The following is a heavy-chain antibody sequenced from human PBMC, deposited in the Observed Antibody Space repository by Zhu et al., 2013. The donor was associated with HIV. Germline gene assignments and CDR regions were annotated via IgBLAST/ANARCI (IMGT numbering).Heavy chain of an antibody. CDR1: GGTFSSYT. D-gene: IGHD6-19*01. J-gene: IGHJ4*02. CDR3: ARQAGYSSGWYLDY. V-gene: IGHV1-69*02. Sequence: QVQLVQSGAEVKKPGSSVKVSCKASGGTFSSYTISWVRQAPGQGLEWMGRIIPILGIANYAQKFQGRVTITADKSTSTAYMELSSLRSEDTAVYYCARQAGYSSGWYLDYWGQGTLVTVSS. CDR2: IIPILGIA.